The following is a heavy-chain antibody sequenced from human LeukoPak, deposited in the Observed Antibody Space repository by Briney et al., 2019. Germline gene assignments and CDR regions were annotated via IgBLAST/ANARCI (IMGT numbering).Heavy chain of an antibody. CDR1: GYTFTSYD. CDR3: ARGRYSSGWYSDYWFDP. V-gene: IGHV1-8*01. CDR2: MNPNSGNT. D-gene: IGHD6-19*01. Sequence: GASVKVSCKASGYTFTSYDINWVRQATGQGLEWMGWMNPNSGNTGYAQKFQGRVTMTRSTSISTAYMELSSLRSEDTAVYYCARGRYSSGWYSDYWFDPWGQGTLVTVSS. J-gene: IGHJ5*02.